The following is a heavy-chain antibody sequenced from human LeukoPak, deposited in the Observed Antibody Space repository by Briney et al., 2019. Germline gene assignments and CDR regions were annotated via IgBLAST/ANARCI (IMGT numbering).Heavy chain of an antibody. CDR2: IIPIFGTT. D-gene: IGHD3-3*01. CDR3: VRGFGVVTPDRLYYFDY. V-gene: IGHV1-69*13. J-gene: IGHJ4*02. Sequence: ASVKVSCKASGGTFSSNAISWVRQAPGQGLEWMGGIIPIFGTTNYAQKFQGRVTITADESTSTAYMELSSLRSKDTAVYYCVRGFGVVTPDRLYYFDYWGQGTLVTVSS. CDR1: GGTFSSNA.